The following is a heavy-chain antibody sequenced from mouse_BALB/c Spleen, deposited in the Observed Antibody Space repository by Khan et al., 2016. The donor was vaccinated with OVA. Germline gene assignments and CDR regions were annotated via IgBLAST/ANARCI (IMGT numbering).Heavy chain of an antibody. Sequence: VMLVESGAELVRPGVSVKISCKGSGYTFTDFTIHWVKQSHALSLEWIGVISTYYGDVTYNQKFKGKATMTVDKSSSTTYMELARLTSEDSAIYYGTGGAGGSRFAYWGQGTLVTVSA. CDR3: TGGAGGSRFAY. V-gene: IGHV1S137*01. CDR1: GYTFTDFT. J-gene: IGHJ3*01. CDR2: ISTYYGDV.